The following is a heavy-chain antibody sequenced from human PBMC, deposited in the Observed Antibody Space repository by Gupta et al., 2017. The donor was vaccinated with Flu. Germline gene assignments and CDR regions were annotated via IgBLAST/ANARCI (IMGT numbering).Heavy chain of an antibody. CDR2: IRNKANSYTT. CDR1: GFTFSEHY. D-gene: IGHD1-14*01. J-gene: IGHJ4*02. Sequence: EVRLVESGGGLVQPGGSLRLFCVVAGFTFSEHYMDWIRQAPGKGLEWVGRIRNKANSYTTEYAASVKDRFTITRDDSKDSLYLQMNSLNNGDTAVYYCSRGETGPSPPGRNDCWGQGTLVTVSS. CDR3: SRGETGPSPPGRNDC. V-gene: IGHV3-72*01.